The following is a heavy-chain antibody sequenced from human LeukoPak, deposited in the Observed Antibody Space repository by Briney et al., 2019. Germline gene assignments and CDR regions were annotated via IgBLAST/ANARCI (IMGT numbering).Heavy chain of an antibody. CDR3: ARGQGTSSSWRYYFDY. V-gene: IGHV3-30*04. D-gene: IGHD6-13*01. CDR2: ISYDGRNK. Sequence: GGSLRLSCAASGFTFSSYAMHWVRQAPGKGLEWVAIISYDGRNKYYADSVKGRFSISRDNSKNTVYLQMNSLRTEDTAVYYCARGQGTSSSWRYYFDYWGQGTLVTVSS. J-gene: IGHJ4*02. CDR1: GFTFSSYA.